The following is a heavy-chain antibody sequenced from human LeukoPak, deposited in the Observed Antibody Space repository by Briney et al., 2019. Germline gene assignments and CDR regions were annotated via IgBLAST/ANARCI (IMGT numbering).Heavy chain of an antibody. CDR2: IYNSGST. J-gene: IGHJ4*02. Sequence: PSETLSLTCTHSRGSISSGSYCWSWTRQPAGKGLEWIGCIYNSGSTNYNPSLRSPINISVDTSKNQFSLKLSSVTAADTAVYYCARALVVVAAEYFDYWGQGTLVTVSS. V-gene: IGHV4-61*02. D-gene: IGHD2-15*01. CDR1: RGSISSGSYC. CDR3: ARALVVVAAEYFDY.